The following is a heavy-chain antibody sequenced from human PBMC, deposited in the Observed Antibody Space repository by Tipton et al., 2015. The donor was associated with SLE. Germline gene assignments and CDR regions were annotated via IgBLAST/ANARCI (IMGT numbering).Heavy chain of an antibody. V-gene: IGHV4-34*01. D-gene: IGHD2-2*01. J-gene: IGHJ5*01. CDR1: GGSFSGYY. Sequence: TLSLTCAVYGGSFSGYYWSWIRQPPGKGLEWIGEINHSGSTNYNPSLKSRVTISVDTSKNQFSLKLSSVTAADTAVYYCARVPVVVPAAPGHWVVSWGQGTLVTGSS. CDR3: ARVPVVVPAAPGHWVVS. CDR2: INHSGST.